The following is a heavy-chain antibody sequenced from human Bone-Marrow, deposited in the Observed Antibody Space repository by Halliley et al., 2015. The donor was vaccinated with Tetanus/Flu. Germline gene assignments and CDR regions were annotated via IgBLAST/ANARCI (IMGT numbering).Heavy chain of an antibody. J-gene: IGHJ4*02. CDR3: ARGGVGHLEEETDYEAYDY. D-gene: IGHD3-3*01. Sequence: IYHSGSPYYNPSLKSRVTISLDRSKNPFSLKLASVSAADAAVYYCARGGVGHLEEETDYEAYDYWGPGTLVTVSS. CDR2: IYHSGSP. V-gene: IGHV4-30-2*01.